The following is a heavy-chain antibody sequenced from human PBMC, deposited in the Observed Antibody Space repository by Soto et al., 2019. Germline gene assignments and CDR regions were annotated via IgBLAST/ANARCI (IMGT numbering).Heavy chain of an antibody. D-gene: IGHD1-7*01. CDR3: AKDRVILNWNYVSGMDV. J-gene: IGHJ6*02. V-gene: IGHV3-30*18. CDR2: ISYDGSNK. CDR1: GFTFSSYG. Sequence: GGSLRLSCAASGFTFSSYGMRWVRQAPGKGLEWVAVISYDGSNKYYADSVKGRFTISRDNSKNTLYLQMNSLRAEDTAVYYCAKDRVILNWNYVSGMDVWGQGTTVTVSS.